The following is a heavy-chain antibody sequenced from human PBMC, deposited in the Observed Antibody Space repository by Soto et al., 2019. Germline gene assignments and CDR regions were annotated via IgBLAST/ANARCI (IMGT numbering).Heavy chain of an antibody. CDR3: ARDAEAGKGLWDYFGP. D-gene: IGHD6-19*01. Sequence: VGPMRLSCVAAGVTISNYAMSCVSQAPGKGLEWVSSIHGSGGATYHADSVKGRFTISRDDSKNTLYLQMNSLRVEDTAVYYCARDAEAGKGLWDYFGPWGQGTLVTVSS. J-gene: IGHJ5*02. V-gene: IGHV3-23*01. CDR2: IHGSGGAT. CDR1: GVTISNYA.